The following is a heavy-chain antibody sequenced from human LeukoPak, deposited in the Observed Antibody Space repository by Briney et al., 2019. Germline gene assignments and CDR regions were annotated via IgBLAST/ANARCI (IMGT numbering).Heavy chain of an antibody. D-gene: IGHD3-22*01. CDR1: GXSISSYY. CDR3: VISSGYYTYDY. V-gene: IGHV4-4*07. Sequence: SETLSLTCTVSGXSISSYYWSWIRQPAGKGLEWIGRIYTSGSTNYNPSLKSRVTMSVDTSKNQFSLKLSSVTAADTAVYYCVISSGYYTYDYWGQGTLVTVSS. CDR2: IYTSGST. J-gene: IGHJ4*02.